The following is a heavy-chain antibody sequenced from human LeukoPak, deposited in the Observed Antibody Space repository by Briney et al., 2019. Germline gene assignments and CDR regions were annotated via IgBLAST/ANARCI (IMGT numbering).Heavy chain of an antibody. Sequence: GGSLRLSCPASGFTFSSYAMSWVRQAPGKGLEWVSAISGSGGSTYYADSVKGRFTISRDNSKNTLYLQMNSLRAEDTAVYYCANFGREQPEDLGFDYWGQGTLVTVSS. J-gene: IGHJ4*02. V-gene: IGHV3-23*01. CDR3: ANFGREQPEDLGFDY. CDR1: GFTFSSYA. D-gene: IGHD6-13*01. CDR2: ISGSGGST.